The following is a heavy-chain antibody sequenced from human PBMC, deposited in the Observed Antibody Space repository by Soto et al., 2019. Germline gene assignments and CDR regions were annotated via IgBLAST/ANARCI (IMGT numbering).Heavy chain of an antibody. Sequence: QVQLQESGPGLVKPSGTLSLTCVVSGGSITNRNWWSWVRQPPGTGLEWIVEIHHSGSTNYNPSLKRRVTISIDKSKNQFSLNLSSVTAADSAVYYCVRAIVGAPAFDYWGQGILVTVSS. CDR3: VRAIVGAPAFDY. D-gene: IGHD1-26*01. CDR1: GGSITNRNW. CDR2: IHHSGST. J-gene: IGHJ4*02. V-gene: IGHV4-4*02.